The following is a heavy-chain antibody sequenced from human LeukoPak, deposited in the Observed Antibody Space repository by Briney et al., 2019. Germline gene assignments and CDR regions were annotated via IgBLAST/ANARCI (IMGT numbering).Heavy chain of an antibody. V-gene: IGHV1-46*01. CDR3: ARVGGGYYDSSGYYPDY. CDR1: GYTFTSYY. J-gene: IGHJ4*02. D-gene: IGHD3-22*01. CDR2: IKPSGGST. Sequence: ASVKDSCKASGYTFTSYYMHWVRQAPGQGLEWMGIIKPSGGSTSYAQKFQGRVAMTRDMSTSTVYMELSSLRSEDTAVYYCARVGGGYYDSSGYYPDYWGQGTLVTVSS.